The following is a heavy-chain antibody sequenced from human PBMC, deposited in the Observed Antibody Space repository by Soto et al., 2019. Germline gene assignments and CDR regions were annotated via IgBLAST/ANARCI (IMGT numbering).Heavy chain of an antibody. J-gene: IGHJ4*02. V-gene: IGHV1-69*01. CDR3: GRTQGDCSGGDCYRGGLQY. Sequence: QVQLVQSGAEVKKPGSSVKVSCKASGGTFSTYAITWVRQAPGQGFEWLAAIIPFFGATNYAQKFQARVTVTAYGSTSTAYMELSGLRSEDTAVYYCGRTQGDCSGGDCYRGGLQYWGQGTLVTVSS. CDR1: GGTFSTYA. D-gene: IGHD2-15*01. CDR2: IIPFFGAT.